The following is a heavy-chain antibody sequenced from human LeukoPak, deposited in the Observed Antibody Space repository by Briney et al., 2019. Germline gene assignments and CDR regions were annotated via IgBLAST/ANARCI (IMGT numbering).Heavy chain of an antibody. CDR1: GFTFSSYW. CDR3: AREGPAATRKTYGMDV. CDR2: INSDGSRT. J-gene: IGHJ6*04. V-gene: IGHV3-74*01. Sequence: GGSLRLSCAASGFTFSSYWMHWVRHAPGKGLVWVSRINSDGSRTSYADSVKGRFTISRDNAKNTLYLQMNSLRAEDTAVYYCAREGPAATRKTYGMDVWGKGTTVTVSS. D-gene: IGHD2-2*01.